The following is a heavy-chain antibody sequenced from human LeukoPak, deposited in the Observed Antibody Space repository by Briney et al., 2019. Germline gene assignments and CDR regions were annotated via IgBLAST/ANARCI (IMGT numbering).Heavy chain of an antibody. CDR1: GDSVSSNSAA. J-gene: IGHJ6*02. CDR2: TYYRSGWFH. V-gene: IGHV6-1*01. Sequence: SQTLSLTCVISGDSVSSNSAAWNWIRQSPSRGLEWLGRTYYRSGWFHDYAVSVKSRMIINPDTSKNQFSLQLNSVTPEDTAIYYCVGGGTSVAGMDVWGQGTTVTVSS. D-gene: IGHD1-1*01. CDR3: VGGGTSVAGMDV.